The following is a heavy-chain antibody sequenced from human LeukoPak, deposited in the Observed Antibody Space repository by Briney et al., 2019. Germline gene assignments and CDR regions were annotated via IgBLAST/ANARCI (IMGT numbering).Heavy chain of an antibody. J-gene: IGHJ5*02. CDR3: ARCITAAWDWFDP. CDR2: ILSDGGNK. Sequence: GGSLRLSCAASGFTVSSNYMSWVRQAPGKGLEWVALILSDGGNKYYADSVRGRFTVSRDNSKNTLYLQMNSLRPEDTAIYYCARCITAAWDWFDPWGQGTLVTVSS. D-gene: IGHD6-13*01. CDR1: GFTVSSNY. V-gene: IGHV3-30-3*01.